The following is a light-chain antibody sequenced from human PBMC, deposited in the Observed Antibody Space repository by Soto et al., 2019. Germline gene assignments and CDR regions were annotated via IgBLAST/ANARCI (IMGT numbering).Light chain of an antibody. CDR1: QSVSSTY. CDR2: GAS. J-gene: IGKJ2*01. CDR3: QQYGSSLYT. Sequence: EIVLTQSPGTLSLSPGERATLSCRASQSVSSTYLAWYQQKPGQAPRLLIYGASSGATDIPDRFSGSGSGTDFTLTISRLEPEDFAVYYCQQYGSSLYTFGQGTKLEIK. V-gene: IGKV3-20*01.